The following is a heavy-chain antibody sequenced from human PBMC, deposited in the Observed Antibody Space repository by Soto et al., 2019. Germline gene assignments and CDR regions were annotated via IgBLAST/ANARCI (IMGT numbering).Heavy chain of an antibody. Sequence: PSETLSLTCTVSGGSISSYYWSWIRQPPGKGLEWIGYIYYSGSTNYNPSLKSRVTISVDTSKNQFSLKLSSVTAADTAVYYCARAISGGWYGYYFDYWGQGTLVTV. D-gene: IGHD6-19*01. CDR2: IYYSGST. CDR3: ARAISGGWYGYYFDY. J-gene: IGHJ4*02. V-gene: IGHV4-59*01. CDR1: GGSISSYY.